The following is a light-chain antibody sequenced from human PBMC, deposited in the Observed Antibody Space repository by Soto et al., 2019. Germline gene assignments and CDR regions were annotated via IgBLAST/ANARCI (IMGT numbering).Light chain of an antibody. CDR3: QQYGSSPIT. CDR2: GAS. J-gene: IGKJ5*01. V-gene: IGKV3-20*01. Sequence: EIVLTQSPGTLSLSPGERATLSCRASQSVSSSYLAWYQQKSGQAPRLLIYGASSRATGIPDRFSGSGSGTDFTLTISRLEPEEFAAYYCQQYGSSPITFGQGTRLVIK. CDR1: QSVSSSY.